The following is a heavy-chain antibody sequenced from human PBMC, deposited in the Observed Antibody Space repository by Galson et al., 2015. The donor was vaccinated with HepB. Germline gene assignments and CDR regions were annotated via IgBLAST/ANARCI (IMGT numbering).Heavy chain of an antibody. J-gene: IGHJ4*02. Sequence: SLRLSCAASGFTFSSYGMHWVRQAPGKGLEWVAVISYDGSNKYYADSVKGRFTISRDNSKNTLYLQMNSLRAEDTAVYYCAKAPQLRPTHPGYDSSGPNWGQGTLVTVSS. V-gene: IGHV3-30*18. CDR1: GFTFSSYG. D-gene: IGHD3-22*01. CDR2: ISYDGSNK. CDR3: AKAPQLRPTHPGYDSSGPN.